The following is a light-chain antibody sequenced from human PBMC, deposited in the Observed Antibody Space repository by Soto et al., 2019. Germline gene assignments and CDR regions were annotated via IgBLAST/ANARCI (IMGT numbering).Light chain of an antibody. CDR1: QSISGTY. Sequence: DTVLTQSPGTLSLTSGERATLSCRASQSISGTYLAWYQQKPGQAPRLLIYSASTRATVIPDRFSGSGSGTDFTLTTSRLEPEDFAVYYCQHYGTSPSTFGRGTKVEIK. V-gene: IGKV3-20*01. CDR3: QHYGTSPST. J-gene: IGKJ1*01. CDR2: SAS.